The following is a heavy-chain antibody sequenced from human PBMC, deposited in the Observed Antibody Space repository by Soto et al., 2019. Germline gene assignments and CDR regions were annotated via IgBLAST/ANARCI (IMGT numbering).Heavy chain of an antibody. CDR2: IYYSGSA. J-gene: IGHJ5*02. V-gene: IGHV4-39*01. CDR1: GGSISSVSYY. Sequence: QLQLQESGPGLVKPSETLSLTCSVSGGSISSVSYYWGWIRQPPGKGLEWIGSIYYSGSAYYSPFLKSRVTMSVDTSKNPLSLELRSVTAADTAVYYCARLHCNSPNCVPLDPWGQGTLVTVSS. D-gene: IGHD2-2*01. CDR3: ARLHCNSPNCVPLDP.